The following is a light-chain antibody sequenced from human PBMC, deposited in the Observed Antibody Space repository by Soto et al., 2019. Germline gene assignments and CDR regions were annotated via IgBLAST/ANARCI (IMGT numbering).Light chain of an antibody. J-gene: IGKJ5*01. CDR3: QQYGTSEII. CDR1: QTFLYNSNSNHH. V-gene: IGKV4-1*01. CDR2: DTS. Sequence: DIVLTQSPESLAVSLGERATINCKSSQTFLYNSNSNHHLSWYQQKPGQAPRLLIYDTSSRATGVPDRYSASGSGTDFTLTISRLEPEDFAVFFCQQYGTSEIIFGQGTRLEIK.